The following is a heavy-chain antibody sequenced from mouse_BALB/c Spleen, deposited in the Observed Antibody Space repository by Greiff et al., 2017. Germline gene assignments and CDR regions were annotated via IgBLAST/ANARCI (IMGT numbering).Heavy chain of an antibody. J-gene: IGHJ3*01. D-gene: IGHD2-14*01. CDR1: GFSLTSYG. CDR3: ARNGYRYDWFAY. CDR2: IWSGGST. V-gene: IGHV2-2*02. Sequence: VKLMESGPGLVQPSQSLSITCTVSGFSLTSYGVHWVRQSPGKGLEWLGVIWSGGSTDYNAAFISRLSISKDNSKSQVFFKMNSLQANDTAIYYCARNGYRYDWFAYWGQGTLVTVSA.